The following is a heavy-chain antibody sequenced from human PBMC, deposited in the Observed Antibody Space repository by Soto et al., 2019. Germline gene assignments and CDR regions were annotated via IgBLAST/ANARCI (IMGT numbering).Heavy chain of an antibody. J-gene: IGHJ4*02. V-gene: IGHV3-23*01. CDR1: GFTLSSYA. Sequence: GGSLRLSCVASGFTLSSYAMSWVRQAPGKGLEWVSGISYSGGSTYYADSVKGRFTISRDKSKNTLFLQMDSLRAEDTAVYYCAKAFYDNSGYYPFDYWGQGTLVTVSS. CDR3: AKAFYDNSGYYPFDY. CDR2: ISYSGGST. D-gene: IGHD3-22*01.